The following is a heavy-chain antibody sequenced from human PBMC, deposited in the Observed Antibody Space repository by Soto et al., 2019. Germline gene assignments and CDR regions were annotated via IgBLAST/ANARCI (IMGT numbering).Heavy chain of an antibody. CDR1: GFTFSSYA. V-gene: IGHV3-30-3*01. Sequence: VGSLRLSCAASGFTFSSYAMHWVRRAPGKGLEWVAVISYDGSNKYYADSVKGRFTISRDNSKNTLYLQMNSLIAEDTAVYYCARVGRYCTNGVCPGAFDIWGQGTMVTVSS. CDR3: ARVGRYCTNGVCPGAFDI. CDR2: ISYDGSNK. J-gene: IGHJ3*02. D-gene: IGHD2-8*01.